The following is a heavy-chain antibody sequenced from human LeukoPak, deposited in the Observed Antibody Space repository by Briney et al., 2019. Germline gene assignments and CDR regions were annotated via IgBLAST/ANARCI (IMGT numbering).Heavy chain of an antibody. V-gene: IGHV3-23*01. CDR2: ISGSGDNT. CDR1: GFTFSSYA. Sequence: GGSLRLSCAASGFTFSSYAMNWVRQAPGRGLEWVSGISGSGDNTYYADSVRGRFTISRDNSKNTLYLQMNSLRAEDTAVYYCAKVRSGDIAAALNYWGQGTLVPVSS. J-gene: IGHJ4*02. D-gene: IGHD6-13*01. CDR3: AKVRSGDIAAALNY.